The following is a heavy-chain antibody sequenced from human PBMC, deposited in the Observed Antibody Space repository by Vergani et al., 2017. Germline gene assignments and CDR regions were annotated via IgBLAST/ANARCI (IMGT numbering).Heavy chain of an antibody. D-gene: IGHD6-19*01. J-gene: IGHJ4*02. V-gene: IGHV3-48*03. CDR3: ARGLYSSGWYFPDY. Sequence: EVQLVESGGGLVQPGGSLRLSCAASGFTFSSYEMNWVRQAPGKGLEWVSYISSSVSTIYYADSVKGRFTISRDNAMNSLYLQMNSLRAEDTAVYYCARGLYSSGWYFPDYWGQGTLVTVSS. CDR1: GFTFSSYE. CDR2: ISSSVSTI.